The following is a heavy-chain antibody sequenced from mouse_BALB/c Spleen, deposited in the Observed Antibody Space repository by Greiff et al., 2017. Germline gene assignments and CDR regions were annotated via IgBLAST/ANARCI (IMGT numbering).Heavy chain of an antibody. CDR3: ARPLANWAFAY. CDR1: GFTFSSYT. J-gene: IGHJ3*01. CDR2: ISNGGGST. D-gene: IGHD4-1*01. Sequence: EVMLVESGGGLVQPGGSLKLSCAASGFTFSSYTMSWVRQTPEKRLEWVAYISNGGGSTYYPDTVKGRFTISRDNAKNTLYLQMSSLKSEDTAMYYCARPLANWAFAYWGQGTLVTVSA. V-gene: IGHV5-12-2*01.